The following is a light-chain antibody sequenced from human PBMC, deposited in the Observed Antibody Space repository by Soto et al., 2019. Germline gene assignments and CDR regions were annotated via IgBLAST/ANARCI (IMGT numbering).Light chain of an antibody. V-gene: IGKV1-5*01. CDR1: QSIGSW. CDR3: QQYTNYPWT. Sequence: DIQMTQSPSTLSASVGDRVTITCRASQSIGSWLAWYQQKPGKAPNLLIYAASSLQSGVPSRISGSGSGTEFTLTISSLQPDDFATYYCQQYTNYPWTFGQGTKVDIK. J-gene: IGKJ1*01. CDR2: AAS.